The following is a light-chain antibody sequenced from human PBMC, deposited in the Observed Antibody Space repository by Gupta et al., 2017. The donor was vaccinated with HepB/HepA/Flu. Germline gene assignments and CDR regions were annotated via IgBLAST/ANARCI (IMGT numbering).Light chain of an antibody. J-gene: IGLJ2*01. Sequence: QSILTQPPSVSGAAGQSVIISCTGTSSNIGADYSVHWYQKVPGTGPKLLIHHNNLRSSGVPGRFSGYKSGTSASLTITGLQAEDEAEYYCQSYDTGHVLFGGGTKLTVL. CDR1: SSNIGADYS. CDR2: HNN. V-gene: IGLV1-40*01. CDR3: QSYDTGHVL.